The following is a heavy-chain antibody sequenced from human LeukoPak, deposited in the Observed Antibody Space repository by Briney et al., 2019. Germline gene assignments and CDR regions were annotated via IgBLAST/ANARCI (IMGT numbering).Heavy chain of an antibody. J-gene: IGHJ4*02. CDR1: GFPFSDFS. V-gene: IGHV3-23*01. CDR2: TNSGGTST. D-gene: IGHD2-8*01. Sequence: PGGLLRLSCATPGFPFSDFSMSWVRQAPGKGMEWISTTNSGGTSTYYAESVKGRFTISRDNSKNTLYLQMSSLRVEDTAVYYCAKQSYARSLGEGGPGTLVSVSS. CDR3: AKQSYARSLGE.